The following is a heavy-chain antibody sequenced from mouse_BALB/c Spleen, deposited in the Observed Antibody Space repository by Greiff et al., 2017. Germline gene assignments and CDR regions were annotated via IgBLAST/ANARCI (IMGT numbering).Heavy chain of an antibody. V-gene: IGHV5-6-5*01. CDR3: ARDGNYDWYFDV. CDR2: ISSGGST. CDR1: GFTFSSYA. J-gene: IGHJ1*01. D-gene: IGHD2-1*01. Sequence: VHLVESGGGLVKPGGSLKLSCAASGFTFSSYAMSWVRQTPEKRLEWVASISSGGSTYYPDSVKGRFTISRDNARNILYLQMSSLRSEDTAMYYCARDGNYDWYFDVWGAGTTVTVSS.